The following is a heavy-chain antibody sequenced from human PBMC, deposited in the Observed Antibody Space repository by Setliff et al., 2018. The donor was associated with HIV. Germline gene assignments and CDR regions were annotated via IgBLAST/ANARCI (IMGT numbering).Heavy chain of an antibody. CDR2: IYQSGTT. D-gene: IGHD4-17*01. Sequence: PSETLSLTCAVSGFSISSGFFWGWFRQPPGKGLGWIGSIYQSGTTYYNPALKSRVTISVDTSKNQFSLRLTSVTAADTAVYFCARVETTVTSRRDYWGQGTLVTVSS. V-gene: IGHV4-38-2*01. CDR1: GFSISSGFF. J-gene: IGHJ4*02. CDR3: ARVETTVTSRRDY.